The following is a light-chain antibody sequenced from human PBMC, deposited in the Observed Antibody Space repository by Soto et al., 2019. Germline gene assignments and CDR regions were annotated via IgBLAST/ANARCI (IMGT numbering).Light chain of an antibody. J-gene: IGKJ4*01. Sequence: ETVLTQSPGILSLSPGDRATLSCRASQSVSSKYIAWYQQKPGQTPRLLIYDTSLRATGIPARFSGSGSGTDFTLTISGLEPEDFAVYYCQQYRYAPLTFGGGTKVEIK. CDR2: DTS. V-gene: IGKV3-20*01. CDR1: QSVSSKY. CDR3: QQYRYAPLT.